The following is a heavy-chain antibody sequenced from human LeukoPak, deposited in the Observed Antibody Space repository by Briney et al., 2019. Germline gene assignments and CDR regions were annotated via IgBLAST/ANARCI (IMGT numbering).Heavy chain of an antibody. CDR3: ARNYYYDPPGYYGMDV. D-gene: IGHD3-22*01. CDR1: GGSISSSGYY. J-gene: IGHJ6*02. Sequence: SETLSLTCSVSGGSISSSGYYWSWIRQHPEKGLEWIGYIYYSGSTYYNPSLKSRVTISVDTSKNQFSLKLSSVTAADTAVYYCARNYYYDPPGYYGMDVWGQGTTVTVSS. V-gene: IGHV4-61*08. CDR2: IYYSGST.